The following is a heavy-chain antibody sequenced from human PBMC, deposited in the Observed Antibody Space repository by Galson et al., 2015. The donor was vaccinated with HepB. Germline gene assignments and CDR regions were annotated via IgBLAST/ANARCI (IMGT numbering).Heavy chain of an antibody. CDR2: TSSNGGST. CDR1: GFTFSSYA. V-gene: IGHV3-64*01. D-gene: IGHD5-12*01. CDR3: ARYSGYGFDY. Sequence: SLRLSCAASGFTFSSYAMHWVRQAPGKGLEYVSATSSNGGSTYYANSVKGRFTISRDNSKNTLYLQMGSLRAEDMAVYYCARYSGYGFDYWGQGTLVTVSS. J-gene: IGHJ4*02.